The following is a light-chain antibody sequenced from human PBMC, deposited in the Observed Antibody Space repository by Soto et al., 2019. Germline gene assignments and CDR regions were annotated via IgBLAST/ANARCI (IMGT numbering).Light chain of an antibody. CDR3: SSDAGSNVV. V-gene: IGLV2-8*01. CDR2: EVS. CDR1: SRDVGGYNY. J-gene: IGLJ2*01. Sequence: QSALTQPPSASGPPGQSVTISCTGTSRDVGGYNYVSWYQQPPAKAPKLMIYEVSKRPSGVPDRFSGSKSGNTASLTVSGLQAEDEADYYCSSDAGSNVVFGGGTKVTVL.